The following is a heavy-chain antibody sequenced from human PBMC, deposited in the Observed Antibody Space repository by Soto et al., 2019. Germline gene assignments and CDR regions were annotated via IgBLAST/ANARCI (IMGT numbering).Heavy chain of an antibody. Sequence: PSETLSLTCAVYGGSFSGYYWSWIRQPPGKGLEWIGEVNHSGSTNYNPSLKSRVTISVDTPKNQFSLKLSSVTAADTAVYYCARVLHHYYGSGSYSRPQFYSDYWGQGALVTVSP. CDR2: VNHSGST. D-gene: IGHD3-10*01. V-gene: IGHV4-34*01. J-gene: IGHJ4*02. CDR1: GGSFSGYY. CDR3: ARVLHHYYGSGSYSRPQFYSDY.